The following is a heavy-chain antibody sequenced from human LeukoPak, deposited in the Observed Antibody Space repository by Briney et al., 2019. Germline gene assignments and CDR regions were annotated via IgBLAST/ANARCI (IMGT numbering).Heavy chain of an antibody. CDR3: ARTGSSSSYYSYYYMDV. V-gene: IGHV3-21*01. D-gene: IGHD6-6*01. CDR2: ISSSSSYI. J-gene: IGHJ6*03. CDR1: GFTFSSYS. Sequence: GGSLRLSCAASGFTFSSYSMNWVRQAPGKGLEWVSSISSSSSYIYYADSVKGRFTISRDNAKNSLYLQMSSLRAEDTAVYYCARTGSSSSYYSYYYMDVWGKGTTVTVSS.